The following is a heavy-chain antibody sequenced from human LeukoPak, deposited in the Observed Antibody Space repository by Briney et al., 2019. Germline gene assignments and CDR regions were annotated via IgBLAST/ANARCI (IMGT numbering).Heavy chain of an antibody. CDR1: GFTFSSYA. CDR2: ISGSGGST. Sequence: QAGGSLRLSCAASGFTFSSYAMSWVRQAPGKGLEWVSAISGSGGSTYYADSVKGRFTISRDNSKNTLYLQMNSLRAEDTAVYYCAKPSTYGGKQQLVNGYFQHWGQGTLVTVSS. J-gene: IGHJ1*01. V-gene: IGHV3-23*01. D-gene: IGHD6-13*01. CDR3: AKPSTYGGKQQLVNGYFQH.